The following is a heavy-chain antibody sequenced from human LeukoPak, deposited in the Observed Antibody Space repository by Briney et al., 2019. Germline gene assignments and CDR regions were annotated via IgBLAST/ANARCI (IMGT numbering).Heavy chain of an antibody. D-gene: IGHD3-10*01. CDR3: ARGLTMVRGVILSRPRNNWFDP. CDR1: GGTFSSYA. CDR2: IIPIFGTA. Sequence: SVKVSCKASGGTFSSYAISWVRQAPGQGLEWMGGIIPIFGTANYAQKFQGRVTITADESTSTAYMELSSLRSEDTAVYYCARGLTMVRGVILSRPRNNWFDPWGQGTLVTVSS. V-gene: IGHV1-69*13. J-gene: IGHJ5*02.